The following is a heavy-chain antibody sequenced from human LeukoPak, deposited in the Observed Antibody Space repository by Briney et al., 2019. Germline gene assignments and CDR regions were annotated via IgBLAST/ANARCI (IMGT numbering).Heavy chain of an antibody. CDR1: GGSFSGYY. V-gene: IGHV4-34*01. CDR2: INHSGST. D-gene: IGHD3-9*01. J-gene: IGHJ4*02. Sequence: SETLSLTCAVYGGSFSGYYWSWIRQPPGKGLEWIEEINHSGSTNYNPFLKSRVTISVDTSKNQFSLKLSSVTAADTAVYYCARAGGSGLTGYHLDYWGQGTLVTVSS. CDR3: ARAGGSGLTGYHLDY.